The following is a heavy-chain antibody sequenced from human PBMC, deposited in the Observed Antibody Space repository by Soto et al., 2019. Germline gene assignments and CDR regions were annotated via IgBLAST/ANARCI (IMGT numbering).Heavy chain of an antibody. J-gene: IGHJ6*02. D-gene: IGHD5-18*01. CDR2: IIPILGIA. V-gene: IGHV1-69*02. Sequence: QVQLVQSGAEVKKPGSSVKVSCKASGGTFSSYTISWVRQAPGQGLEWMGRIIPILGIANYAQKFQGRVTITADKSTSTAYMELSSLRSEDTAVYYCASPVNHGYSYGMDYDYGMDVWGQGTTVTVSS. CDR3: ASPVNHGYSYGMDYDYGMDV. CDR1: GGTFSSYT.